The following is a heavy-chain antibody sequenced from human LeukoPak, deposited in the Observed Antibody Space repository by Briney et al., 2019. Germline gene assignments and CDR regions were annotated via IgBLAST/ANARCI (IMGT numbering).Heavy chain of an antibody. Sequence: NASETLSLTGTVSGGSISSYYWSWLRQPPGKGLEWIGYIYYSGTTNYNPSLKSRVTISVDTSKNQFSLKLSSVTAADTAVYYCARDFYDSSGYYGGRAFDIWGQGTMVTVSS. J-gene: IGHJ3*02. CDR2: IYYSGTT. CDR1: GGSISSYY. CDR3: ARDFYDSSGYYGGRAFDI. D-gene: IGHD3-22*01. V-gene: IGHV4-59*12.